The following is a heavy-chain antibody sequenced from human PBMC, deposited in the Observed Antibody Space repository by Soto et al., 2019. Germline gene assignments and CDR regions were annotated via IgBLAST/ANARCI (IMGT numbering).Heavy chain of an antibody. J-gene: IGHJ4*02. CDR3: ASRDARGYFPPYYFDY. CDR1: GGSISSSNYY. Sequence: QLQLQESGPGLVKPSETLSLTCTVSGGSISSSNYYWAWIRQPPGKGLEWIGTISYSGSAYYNPSLKSRVTRSVDTSKTHFSLKLSSVTAADTAVYYCASRDARGYFPPYYFDYWGQGTLVTVSS. V-gene: IGHV4-39*01. D-gene: IGHD3-3*01. CDR2: ISYSGSA.